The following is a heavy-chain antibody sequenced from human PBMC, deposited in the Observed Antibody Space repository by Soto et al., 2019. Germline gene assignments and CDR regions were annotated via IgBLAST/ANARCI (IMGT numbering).Heavy chain of an antibody. J-gene: IGHJ6*02. CDR1: GFTFRNHG. CDR2: ISYNGKNE. CDR3: AKKRNYIAIVEMATTGMDV. V-gene: IGHV3-30*18. D-gene: IGHD1-1*01. Sequence: QAQLVASGGGAVQPGRSLRLSCVASGFTFRNHGMHWVRQAPGKGLEWVAVISYNGKNEHYADSRKGRFPISRDNSKNTVFLQMNSLTPEDTAVYYCAKKRNYIAIVEMATTGMDVWGQGTTVTVSS.